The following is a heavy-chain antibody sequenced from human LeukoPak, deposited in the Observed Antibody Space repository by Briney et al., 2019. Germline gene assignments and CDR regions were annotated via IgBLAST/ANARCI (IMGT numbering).Heavy chain of an antibody. J-gene: IGHJ4*02. CDR3: AREPGEWELLADRGFDY. CDR2: ISYDGSNK. Sequence: GGSLRLSCAASGFTFSSYAMHWVRQAPGKGLEWVAVISYDGSNKYYADSVKGRFTISRDNSKNTLCLQMNSLRAEDTAVYYCAREPGEWELLADRGFDYWGQGTLVTVSS. V-gene: IGHV3-30*01. D-gene: IGHD1-26*01. CDR1: GFTFSSYA.